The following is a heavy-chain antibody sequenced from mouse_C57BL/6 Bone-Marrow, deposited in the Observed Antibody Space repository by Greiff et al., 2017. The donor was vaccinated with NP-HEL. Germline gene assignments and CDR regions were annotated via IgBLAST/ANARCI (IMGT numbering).Heavy chain of an antibody. Sequence: VKLMESGPGLVAPSQSLSITCTVSGFSLTSYAISWVRQPPGKGLEWLGVIWTGGGTNYNSALKSRLSISKDNSKSQVFLKMNSLQTDDTAMYYCARRGIYYYGSYLAMDYWGQGTSVTVSS. V-gene: IGHV2-9-1*01. J-gene: IGHJ4*01. CDR1: GFSLTSYA. D-gene: IGHD1-1*01. CDR3: ARRGIYYYGSYLAMDY. CDR2: IWTGGGT.